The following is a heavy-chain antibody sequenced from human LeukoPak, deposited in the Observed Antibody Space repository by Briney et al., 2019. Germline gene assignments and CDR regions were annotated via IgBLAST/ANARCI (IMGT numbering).Heavy chain of an antibody. J-gene: IGHJ4*02. CDR3: ARDGISFGSGSYLDN. D-gene: IGHD3-10*01. Sequence: GRSLRLSCAASGFTFSNYPMHWVRQAPGKGLEWMAVISYDGSKKNYADSVKGRFAISRDNSENTLNLQMNFLRGEDTAVYYCARDGISFGSGSYLDNWGPGTLVTVSS. CDR2: ISYDGSKK. CDR1: GFTFSNYP. V-gene: IGHV3-30*01.